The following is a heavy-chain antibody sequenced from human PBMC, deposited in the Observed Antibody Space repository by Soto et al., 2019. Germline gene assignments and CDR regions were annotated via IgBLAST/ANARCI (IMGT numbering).Heavy chain of an antibody. J-gene: IGHJ5*02. Sequence: ASVTVSCQASGYTFTSYAMHWVRQAPGQRLEWMGWINAGNGNTKYSQKFQGRVTITRDTSASTAYMELSSLKSEDTAVYYCARGHNWNYSPVLEFDPWGQGTLVTVSS. V-gene: IGHV1-3*01. CDR2: INAGNGNT. CDR3: ARGHNWNYSPVLEFDP. CDR1: GYTFTSYA. D-gene: IGHD1-7*01.